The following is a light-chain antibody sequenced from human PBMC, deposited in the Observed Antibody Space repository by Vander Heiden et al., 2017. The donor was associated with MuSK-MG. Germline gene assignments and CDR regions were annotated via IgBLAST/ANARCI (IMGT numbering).Light chain of an antibody. CDR1: SGHSSYA. CDR3: QTWGTGMK. CDR2: LNSDGSH. V-gene: IGLV4-69*01. Sequence: QLVLTQSPSASASLGASVKLTCTLSSGHSSYAIAWHQQQPEKGPRYLMKLNSDGSHSKGDGIPDRFSGSSSGAERYLTISSLQSEDEADYYCQTWGTGMKFGGETKLTVL. J-gene: IGLJ3*02.